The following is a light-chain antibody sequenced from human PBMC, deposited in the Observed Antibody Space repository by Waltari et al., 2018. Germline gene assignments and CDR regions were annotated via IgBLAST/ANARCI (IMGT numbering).Light chain of an antibody. CDR2: AAT. CDR3: QQGYSSPPYT. CDR1: QSISTS. J-gene: IGKJ2*01. Sequence: DIQMTQSPSTLSASVGDRVTITCRASQSISTSLNWYQQKPGKAPSLLIFAATSLQSGVPSRFSGSGSGTEFTLTINNLQPEDFATYYCQQGYSSPPYTFGQGTKLLI. V-gene: IGKV1-39*01.